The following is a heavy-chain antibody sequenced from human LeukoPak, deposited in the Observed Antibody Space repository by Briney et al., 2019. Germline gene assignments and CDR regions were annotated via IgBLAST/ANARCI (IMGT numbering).Heavy chain of an antibody. CDR3: GGYRSSWHDY. J-gene: IGHJ4*02. V-gene: IGHV3-23*01. CDR2: ICGCGGST. CDR1: WFPLKICP. D-gene: IGHD6-13*01. Sequence: GGSMTLFCAPLWFPLKICPERCMRQAPGKGLAWVSVICGCGGSTKYADSVKGRFTISRDNSNNTLYVPMHILRDEHSALYYLGGYRSSWHDYWGQGTLVTVSS.